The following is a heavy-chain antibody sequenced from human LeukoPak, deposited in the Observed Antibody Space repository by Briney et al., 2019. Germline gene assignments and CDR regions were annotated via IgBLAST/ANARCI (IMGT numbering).Heavy chain of an antibody. CDR1: GGSISSSSYY. D-gene: IGHD3-22*01. CDR3: AIYYYDSSGLPLD. J-gene: IGHJ4*02. Sequence: SETLSLTCTVSGGSISSSSYYWGWIRQPPGKGLEWIGSIYYSGSTYYNPSLKSRVTISVDTSKNQFSLKLSPVTAADTAVYYCAIYYYDSSGLPLDWGQGTLVTVSS. CDR2: IYYSGST. V-gene: IGHV4-39*01.